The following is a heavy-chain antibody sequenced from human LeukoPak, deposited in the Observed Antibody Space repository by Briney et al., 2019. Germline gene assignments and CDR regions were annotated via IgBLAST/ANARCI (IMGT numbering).Heavy chain of an antibody. CDR1: DYSITSPNYF. Sequence: MSSETLSLTCNVSDYSITSPNYFWSWVRQPAGRGLEWIGHIYTTGNTNYNPSFKSRVSMSIDTSKKYFSLKVTSVTAADTAMYYCARGVFDWLFSSYWYFDIWGRGTLVAVSS. CDR3: ARGVFDWLFSSYWYFDI. V-gene: IGHV4-61*09. D-gene: IGHD3-9*01. J-gene: IGHJ2*01. CDR2: IYTTGNT.